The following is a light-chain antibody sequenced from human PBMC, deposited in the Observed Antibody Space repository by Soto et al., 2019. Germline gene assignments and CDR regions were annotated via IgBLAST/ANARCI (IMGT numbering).Light chain of an antibody. CDR2: AAS. V-gene: IGKV1-27*01. J-gene: IGKJ1*01. CDR3: QKYNSAPRT. CDR1: QDISNY. Sequence: DTQMTQSPSSLSASVGDRVTITCRASQDISNYLAWYQQKPGKVPKLLIYAASTLQSGVPSRFSGSGSGTDFTLTISSLQPEDVATYYCQKYNSAPRTFGQGTKVEIK.